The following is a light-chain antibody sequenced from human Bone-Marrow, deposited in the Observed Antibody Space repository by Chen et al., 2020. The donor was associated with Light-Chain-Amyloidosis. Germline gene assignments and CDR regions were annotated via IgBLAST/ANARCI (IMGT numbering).Light chain of an antibody. CDR3: LSYDSSLSGVV. J-gene: IGLJ2*01. CDR2: GDT. Sequence: QSVLTQSPSVSGAPGQRVIISCSGSSSNIGAGYDVHWYQQIPGTAPKLLIYGDTNRPSGVPDRFSGFKSGTSAYLAIAGLQAEDEAHYFCLSYDSSLSGVVFGGGAKLTVL. CDR1: SSNIGAGYD. V-gene: IGLV1-40*01.